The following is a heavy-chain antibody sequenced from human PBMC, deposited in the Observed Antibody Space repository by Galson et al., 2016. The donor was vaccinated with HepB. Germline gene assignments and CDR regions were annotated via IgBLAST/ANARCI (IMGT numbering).Heavy chain of an antibody. CDR2: ITTVTGNT. CDR1: GYTFTTYG. J-gene: IGHJ6*02. V-gene: IGHV1-18*01. CDR3: ARARDHYFYSMDV. Sequence: SVKVSCKASGYTFTTYGISWVRRAPGQGLEWMGWITTVTGNTNYAQKFQGRVTMTTDTSTNTAYMELRSLRSDDTAVYYCARARDHYFYSMDVWGQGTTVTVSS.